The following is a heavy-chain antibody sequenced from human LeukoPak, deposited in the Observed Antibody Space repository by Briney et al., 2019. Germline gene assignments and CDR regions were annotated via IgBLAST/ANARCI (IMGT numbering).Heavy chain of an antibody. CDR3: AKDMQTWPRFPDY. CDR1: GFTFSSYW. J-gene: IGHJ4*02. CDR2: MNQDGSEK. Sequence: SGGSLRLSCAVSGFTFSSYWMSWVRQAPGKGLEWVANMNQDGSEKYYVDSVKGRFTISRDNPKNTLYLQMNGLRVEDTAVYYCAKDMQTWPRFPDYWGQGTLVTVSS. D-gene: IGHD5-12*01. V-gene: IGHV3-7*03.